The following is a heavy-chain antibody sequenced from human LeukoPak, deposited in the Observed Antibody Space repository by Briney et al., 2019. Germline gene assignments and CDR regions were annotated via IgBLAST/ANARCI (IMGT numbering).Heavy chain of an antibody. CDR3: ARTGVTSGFDY. CDR2: IKRDGSDI. CDR1: GFRLWRYW. Sequence: GGPVTLFCVASGFRLWRYWMLCVRQARGRGVVCVPRIKRDGSDIHYADSEKGRFTISRDHVEHTLSLQLNSQSGEDTAVLYCARTGVTSGFDYCGEGDLVTVSS. V-gene: IGHV3-74*01. J-gene: IGHJ4*02. D-gene: IGHD7-27*01.